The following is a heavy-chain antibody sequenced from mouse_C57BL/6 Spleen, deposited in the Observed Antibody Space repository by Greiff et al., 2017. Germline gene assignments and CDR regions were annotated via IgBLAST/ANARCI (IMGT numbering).Heavy chain of an antibody. CDR2: INPSNGGT. D-gene: IGHD2-4*01. J-gene: IGHJ4*01. V-gene: IGHV1-53*01. Sequence: VQLQQPGTELVKPGASVKLSCKASGYTFTSYWMHWVKQRPGQGLEWIGNINPSNGGTNYNEKFKSKATLTVDKSSSTAYMQLSSLTSEDSAVYYCASIYYDYDGTSYYAMDYWGQGTSVTVSS. CDR1: GYTFTSYW. CDR3: ASIYYDYDGTSYYAMDY.